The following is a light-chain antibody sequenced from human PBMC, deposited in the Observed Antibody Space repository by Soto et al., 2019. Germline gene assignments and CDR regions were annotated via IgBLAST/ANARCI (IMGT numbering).Light chain of an antibody. CDR1: QSISNF. J-gene: IGKJ5*01. CDR3: QQSYSTSIT. V-gene: IGKV1-39*01. Sequence: DIQMTQSPSSLSASVGDRVTITCRASQSISNFLNWYQQSPGKAPKLLISTASTLQTGVPSRFDGSGSGTDFTLTINNLQPEDFATYYCQQSYSTSITLGQGTRLEIK. CDR2: TAS.